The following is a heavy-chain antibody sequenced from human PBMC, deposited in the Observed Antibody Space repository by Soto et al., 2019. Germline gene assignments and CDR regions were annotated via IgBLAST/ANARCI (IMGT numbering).Heavy chain of an antibody. Sequence: EVQLVESGGGLVKPGGSLRLSCAASGFTFSTAWMNWVRQAPGKGLEWVGRIKSKSDGGTIDYAAPVKGRFTISRDESKTTLYLQMNSLKSEDTAVYYCTPRGQGSWYNLIYWGQGTLVTVSS. J-gene: IGHJ4*02. D-gene: IGHD6-13*01. CDR2: IKSKSDGGTI. V-gene: IGHV3-15*07. CDR1: GFTFSTAW. CDR3: TPRGQGSWYNLIY.